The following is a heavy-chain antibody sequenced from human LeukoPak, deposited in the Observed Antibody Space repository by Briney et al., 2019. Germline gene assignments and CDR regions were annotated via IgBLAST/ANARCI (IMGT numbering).Heavy chain of an antibody. CDR3: ARAAVATKDDYYYYYYMDV. CDR2: IYYSGST. D-gene: IGHD5-12*01. J-gene: IGHJ6*03. V-gene: IGHV4-59*01. Sequence: PSETLSLTCTVSGGSISSYYWSWIRQPPGKGLERIGYIYYSGSTNYNPSLKSRVTISVDTSKNQFSLKLSSVTAADTAVYYCARAAVATKDDYYYYYYMDVWGKGTTVTVSS. CDR1: GGSISSYY.